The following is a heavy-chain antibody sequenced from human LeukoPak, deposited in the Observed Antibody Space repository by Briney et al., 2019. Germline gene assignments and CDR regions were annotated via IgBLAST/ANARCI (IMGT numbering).Heavy chain of an antibody. CDR1: GFTFSRYP. D-gene: IGHD6-13*01. Sequence: GGSLRLSCAASGFTFSRYPMQWVREAPGKGLEWVAVISTDGRDIKYADSVKGRFTISRDNSKNTLSLQMNSLRGDDTAVYYCARDAQIAAAAYYFDYWGQGTLVTVSS. V-gene: IGHV3-30*04. J-gene: IGHJ4*02. CDR3: ARDAQIAAAAYYFDY. CDR2: ISTDGRDI.